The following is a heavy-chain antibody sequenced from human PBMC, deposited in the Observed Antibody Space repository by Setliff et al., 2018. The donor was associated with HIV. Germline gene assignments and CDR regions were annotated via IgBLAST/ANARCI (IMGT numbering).Heavy chain of an antibody. CDR2: IYYSGST. D-gene: IGHD3-3*01. V-gene: IGHV4-59*08. CDR3: ARGFEGFDS. Sequence: SETLSLTCKVSGGSISSYYWSWIRQPPGKGLEWIGYIYYSGSTNYNPSLRSRVTISVNTSKNHFSLRLSSVTAADTAVYYCARGFEGFDSWGQGTLVTVSS. J-gene: IGHJ4*02. CDR1: GGSISSYY.